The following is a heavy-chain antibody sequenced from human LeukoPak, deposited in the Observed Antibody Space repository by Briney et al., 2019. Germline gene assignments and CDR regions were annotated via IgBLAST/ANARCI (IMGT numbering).Heavy chain of an antibody. CDR3: ARGRVFFHYYMDV. CDR2: INPNSGGT. J-gene: IGHJ6*03. Sequence: ASVKVSCKASGYTFTGYYMHWVRQAPGQGLEWMGWINPNSGGTNYAQKFQGRVTMTRGTSISTAYMELSRLRSDDTAVYYCARGRVFFHYYMDVWAKGPRSPSP. CDR1: GYTFTGYY. V-gene: IGHV1-2*02. D-gene: IGHD2/OR15-2a*01.